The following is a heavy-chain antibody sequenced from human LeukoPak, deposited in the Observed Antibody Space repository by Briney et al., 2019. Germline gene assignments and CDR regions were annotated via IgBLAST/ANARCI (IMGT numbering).Heavy chain of an antibody. CDR1: AFTLSSFA. Sequence: GGSLRLSCAPSAFTLSSFAMSWVRPAPGKGLEWVSAISASGGSTYYADSVTGPFTIPRNHPEQTLYRQMYSLRGAEPAVYYRVVAASDDYWGQGTLVTLSS. D-gene: IGHD2-15*01. V-gene: IGHV3-23*01. CDR3: VVAASDDY. J-gene: IGHJ4*02. CDR2: ISASGGST.